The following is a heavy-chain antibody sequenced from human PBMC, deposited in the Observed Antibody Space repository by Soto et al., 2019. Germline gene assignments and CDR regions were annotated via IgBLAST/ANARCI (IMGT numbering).Heavy chain of an antibody. CDR2: ISYDGSNK. Sequence: QVQLVQSGGGVVQPGRSLRLSCVASGFTFSRYGMHWVRQAPGKGLEWVAVISYDGSNKYYADSVKGRFTISRDNSKNTLYLQMNSLRAEDTAVYYCAKDRRWLQSSMGVWGQGTTVTVSS. D-gene: IGHD5-12*01. CDR1: GFTFSRYG. J-gene: IGHJ6*02. CDR3: AKDRRWLQSSMGV. V-gene: IGHV3-30*18.